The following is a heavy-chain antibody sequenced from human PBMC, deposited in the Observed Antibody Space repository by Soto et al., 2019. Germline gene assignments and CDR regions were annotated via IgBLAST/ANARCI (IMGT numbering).Heavy chain of an antibody. CDR3: ARGGSKPGYFDY. V-gene: IGHV4-31*03. CDR2: IYYSGGT. CDR1: GGSISSGGYY. Sequence: SETLSLTCTVSGGSISSGGYYWSWIRQHPGKGLEWIGYIYYSGGTYYNPSLKSRVTISVDTSKNQFSLKLSSVTAADTAVYYCARGGSKPGYFDYWGQGTLVTVSS. J-gene: IGHJ4*02.